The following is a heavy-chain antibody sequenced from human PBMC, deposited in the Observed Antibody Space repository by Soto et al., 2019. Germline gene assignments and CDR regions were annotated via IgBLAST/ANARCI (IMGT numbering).Heavy chain of an antibody. CDR2: IYPGDSDI. Sequence: WQSMQDSRMVLGYRFTAYSIGRVSQITGKGLEWMGGIYPGDSDIGFSPSFQGQGTISADMSLSTAYLQWSSLRVSDTAMYYCARRGYHYVTNSVGYWGHGTLVTVSS. CDR1: GYRFTAYS. CDR3: ARRGYHYVTNSVGY. J-gene: IGHJ4*01. D-gene: IGHD3-10*02. V-gene: IGHV5-51*01.